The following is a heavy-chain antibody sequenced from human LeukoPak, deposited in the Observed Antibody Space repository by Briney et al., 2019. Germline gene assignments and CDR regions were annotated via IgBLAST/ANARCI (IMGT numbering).Heavy chain of an antibody. CDR2: ISAYNGNT. CDR1: GYTFTSYG. D-gene: IGHD1-26*01. V-gene: IGHV1-18*01. J-gene: IGHJ4*02. Sequence: ASVKVSCKASGYTFTSYGISWVRQAPGQGLEWMGWISAYNGNTNYAQKLQGRATMTTDTSTSTAYMELRSLRSDDTAVYYCARDPYSGSYGDYWGQGTLVTVSS. CDR3: ARDPYSGSYGDY.